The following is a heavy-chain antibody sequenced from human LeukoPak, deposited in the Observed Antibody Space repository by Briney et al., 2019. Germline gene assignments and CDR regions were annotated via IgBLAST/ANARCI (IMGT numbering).Heavy chain of an antibody. D-gene: IGHD3-3*01. Sequence: SETLSLTCTVSGGSISSSSYYWGWIRQPPGKGLEWIGSIYYSGSTYYNPSLKSRVTISVDTSKNQFSLKLSSVTAADTAVYYCARLRTSFINYDFWSGYQLPSDWFDPWGQGTLVTVSS. CDR3: ARLRTSFINYDFWSGYQLPSDWFDP. CDR1: GGSISSSSYY. J-gene: IGHJ5*02. V-gene: IGHV4-39*01. CDR2: IYYSGST.